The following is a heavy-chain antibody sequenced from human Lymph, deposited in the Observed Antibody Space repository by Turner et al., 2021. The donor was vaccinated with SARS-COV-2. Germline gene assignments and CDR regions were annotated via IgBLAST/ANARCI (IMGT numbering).Heavy chain of an antibody. CDR3: ARDRGGYGAYYYGMDV. J-gene: IGHJ6*02. Sequence: EVQLVESGGGLVQPGGSLRRSCAASGLTFSSYSMNWVRQAPGKGLEWVSYISISSSTIYYADSVKGRFTISRDNAKNSLYLQMNSLRDEDTAVYYCARDRGGYGAYYYGMDVWGQGTTVTVSS. CDR1: GLTFSSYS. CDR2: ISISSSTI. V-gene: IGHV3-48*02. D-gene: IGHD2-15*01.